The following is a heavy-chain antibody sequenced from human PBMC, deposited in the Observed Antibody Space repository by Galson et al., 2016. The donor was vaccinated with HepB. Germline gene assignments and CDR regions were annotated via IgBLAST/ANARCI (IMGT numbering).Heavy chain of an antibody. CDR2: LYPSGGST. J-gene: IGHJ6*02. CDR1: GYSFITYY. Sequence: SVKVSCKASGYSFITYYIHWARQAPGQGLEWMGLLYPSGGSTTTTQRFQGRLTMTRDTSTGTVYMELTSLRSDDTAVYYCARESLQTTGRHYYTMDVWGQGTTVTVSS. V-gene: IGHV1-46*01. D-gene: IGHD1-14*01. CDR3: ARESLQTTGRHYYTMDV.